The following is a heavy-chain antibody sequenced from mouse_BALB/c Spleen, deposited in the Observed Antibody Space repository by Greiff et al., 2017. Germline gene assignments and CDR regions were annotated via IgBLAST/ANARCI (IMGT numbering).Heavy chain of an antibody. CDR2: ISYSGST. J-gene: IGHJ4*01. CDR3: AHGYPYAMDY. CDR1: GYSITSDYA. V-gene: IGHV3-2*02. D-gene: IGHD2-2*01. Sequence: EVQLQESGPGLVKPSQSLSLTCTVTGYSITSDYAWNWIRQFPGNKLEWMGYISYSGSTSYNPSLKSRISITRDTSKNQFFLQLNSVTTEDTATYYCAHGYPYAMDYWGQGTSVTVSS.